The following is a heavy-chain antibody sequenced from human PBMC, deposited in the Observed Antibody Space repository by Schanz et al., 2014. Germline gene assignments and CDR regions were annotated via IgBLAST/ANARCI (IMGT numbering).Heavy chain of an antibody. CDR1: GFMFSSYG. CDR3: ARRKSDYGGPRDWFDP. CDR2: IGTSGGT. Sequence: EVQLVESGGGVVQPGRSLRLSCAASGFMFSSYGMHWVRQAPGKGLEWVSTIGTSGGTNYAESVKGRFTISRDNSKNTLYLQMDSLRAEDTAVYFCARRKSDYGGPRDWFDPWGQGILVTVSS. D-gene: IGHD2-21*01. J-gene: IGHJ5*02. V-gene: IGHV3-23*04.